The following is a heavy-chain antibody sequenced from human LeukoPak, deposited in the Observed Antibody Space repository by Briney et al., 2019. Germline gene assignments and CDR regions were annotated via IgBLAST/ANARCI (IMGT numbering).Heavy chain of an antibody. V-gene: IGHV1-46*01. CDR2: INPSGGST. J-gene: IGHJ4*02. CDR1: GYTFTSYY. D-gene: IGHD6-13*01. CDR3: ARDLPTAAGTGYFDY. Sequence: GASVKVSFKASGYTFTSYYMHWVRQAPGQGLEWMGIINPSGGSTSYAQKFQGRVTMTRDMSTSTVYMELSSLRSEDTAVYYCARDLPTAAGTGYFDYWGQGTLVTVSS.